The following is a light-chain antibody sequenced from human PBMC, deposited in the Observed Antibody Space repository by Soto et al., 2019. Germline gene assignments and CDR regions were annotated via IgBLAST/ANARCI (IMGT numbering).Light chain of an antibody. CDR2: SNN. CDR3: AAWDDSLNGV. V-gene: IGLV1-44*01. Sequence: QAVVTQPPSASGTPGQRVTISCSGSSSNIGSNTVNWYQQLPGTAPKLLIYSNNQRPSGVPDRFSGSKSGTSASLAISGLQSEDEADYYCAAWDDSLNGVFGTGTK. J-gene: IGLJ1*01. CDR1: SSNIGSNT.